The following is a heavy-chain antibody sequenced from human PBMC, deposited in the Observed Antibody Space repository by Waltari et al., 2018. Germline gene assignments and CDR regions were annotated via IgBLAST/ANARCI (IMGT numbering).Heavy chain of an antibody. CDR1: GFTFSSYA. V-gene: IGHV3-30*01. D-gene: IGHD1-1*01. J-gene: IGHJ5*02. CDR2: ISYDGSNK. Sequence: QVQLVESGGGVVQPGRSLRLSCAASGFTFSSYAMQWVGQAPGKGLELLAVISYDGSNKYYADSVKGRFTISRDNSKNTLYLQMNSLRAEDTAVYYCARDWNHLFDPWGQGTLVTVSS. CDR3: ARDWNHLFDP.